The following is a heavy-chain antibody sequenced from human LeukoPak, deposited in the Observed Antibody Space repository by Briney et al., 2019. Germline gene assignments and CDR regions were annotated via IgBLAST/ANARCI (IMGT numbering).Heavy chain of an antibody. D-gene: IGHD2-15*01. CDR3: ARDPHIGYCSGGSCYQRFDP. V-gene: IGHV3-66*01. Sequence: GGSLRLSCAASGFTVSSNYMSWVRQAPGKGLGWVSVIYSGGGTYYADSVKGRFTISRDNSKNTLYLQMNSLRAEDTAVYYCARDPHIGYCSGGSCYQRFDPWGQGTLVTVSS. J-gene: IGHJ5*02. CDR2: IYSGGGT. CDR1: GFTVSSNY.